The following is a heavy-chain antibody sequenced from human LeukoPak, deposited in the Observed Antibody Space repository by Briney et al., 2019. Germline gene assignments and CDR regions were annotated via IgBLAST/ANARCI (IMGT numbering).Heavy chain of an antibody. Sequence: PGGSLRLSCAASGFTSSDYYMSWIRQAPGKGLESVSYISSSSSYTNYADSVKGRFTISRDNAKNSLYLQMNNLRAEDTAVYYCARQSSWWFDPWGQGTLVTVSS. J-gene: IGHJ5*02. CDR3: ARQSSWWFDP. CDR1: GFTSSDYY. V-gene: IGHV3-11*06. CDR2: ISSSSSYT. D-gene: IGHD2-2*01.